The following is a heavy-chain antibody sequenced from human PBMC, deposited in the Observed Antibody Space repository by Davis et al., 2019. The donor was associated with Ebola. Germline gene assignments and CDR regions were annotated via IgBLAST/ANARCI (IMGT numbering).Heavy chain of an antibody. Sequence: GESLKISCAGAGITLSSHYMNWIRQTPGKGLEWLSFISTNTRYTDYADSVKGRFTISRDNAKNSLYLQMNSLRAEDTAFYHCARVNAVTGYSRFDSWGQGTLVTVSS. CDR2: ISTNTRYT. CDR1: GITLSSHY. J-gene: IGHJ5*01. V-gene: IGHV3-11*05. CDR3: ARVNAVTGYSRFDS. D-gene: IGHD3-9*01.